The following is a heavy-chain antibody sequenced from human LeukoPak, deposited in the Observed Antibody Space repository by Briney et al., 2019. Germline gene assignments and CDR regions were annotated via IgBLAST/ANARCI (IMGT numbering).Heavy chain of an antibody. CDR1: GFIFSSYA. D-gene: IGHD6-19*01. V-gene: IGHV3-30-3*01. CDR2: ISYDGSNK. J-gene: IGHJ3*02. CDR3: ARGVAITWTGSYSSGWNDAFDI. Sequence: GGSLRLSCVASGFIFSSYAIHWVRQAPGKGLEWVAVISYDGSNKYYADSVKGRFTISRDNSKNTLSLQMNSLRAEDTAVYYCARGVAITWTGSYSSGWNDAFDIWGQGTMVTVS.